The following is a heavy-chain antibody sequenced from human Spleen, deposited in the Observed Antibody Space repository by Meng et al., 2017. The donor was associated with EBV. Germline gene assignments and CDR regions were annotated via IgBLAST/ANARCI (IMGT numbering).Heavy chain of an antibody. CDR2: IYYSGST. CDR3: AGGSGKGRTFQH. D-gene: IGHD3-3*01. V-gene: IGHV4-30-4*01. Sequence: QVQLQESGPGLVKPSQTLSLTCAGSGVSISSGAYYWSLIRQPPGKGLEWIGYIYYSGSTYYNPSLKSRVTISIDTSKIQLSLKLSSVTVADTALYYCAGGSGKGRTFQHWGQGTLVTVSS. CDR1: GVSISSGAYY. J-gene: IGHJ1*01.